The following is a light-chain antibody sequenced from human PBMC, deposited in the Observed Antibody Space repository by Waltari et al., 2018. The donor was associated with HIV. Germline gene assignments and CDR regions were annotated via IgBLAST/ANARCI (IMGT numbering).Light chain of an antibody. J-gene: IGKJ1*01. CDR3: QQYLDNPRT. V-gene: IGKV4-1*01. Sequence: DIVMTQSPDSLTVSLGERATINCKSSQSVLYSPNNKNYLAWYQQKPRQPPKLLIYWASTRETGVPDRFSGSGSGTDFTLTISSLRAEDVAVYYCQQYLDNPRTFGQGTKVEV. CDR1: QSVLYSPNNKNY. CDR2: WAS.